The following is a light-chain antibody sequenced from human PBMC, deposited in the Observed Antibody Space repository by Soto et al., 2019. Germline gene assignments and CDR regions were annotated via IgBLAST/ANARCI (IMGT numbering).Light chain of an antibody. CDR3: QQYGSSPIT. CDR1: QSVGSD. CDR2: GAS. V-gene: IGKV3-15*01. Sequence: EIVMTQSPATLSVSPGERATLSCRASQSVGSDLAWYQQKPGQAPRLLIYGASTRATGIPARFSGSGSGTEFTLTISSLQSEDFAVYYCQQYGSSPITFGQGTRLEI. J-gene: IGKJ5*01.